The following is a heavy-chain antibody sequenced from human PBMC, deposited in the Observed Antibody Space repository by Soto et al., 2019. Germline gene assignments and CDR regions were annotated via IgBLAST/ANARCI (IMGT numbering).Heavy chain of an antibody. CDR2: IYYSGST. J-gene: IGHJ4*02. CDR3: ASHLRNFGYSAPPRGYFDY. V-gene: IGHV4-39*01. D-gene: IGHD2-15*01. CDR1: GGSISSSSYY. Sequence: SETLSLTCTVSGGSISSSSYYWGWIRQPPGKGLEWIGSIYYSGSTYYNPSLKSRVTISVDTSKTQFSLKPSSVTAADTAVYYCASHLRNFGYSAPPRGYFDYWAQGTLVT.